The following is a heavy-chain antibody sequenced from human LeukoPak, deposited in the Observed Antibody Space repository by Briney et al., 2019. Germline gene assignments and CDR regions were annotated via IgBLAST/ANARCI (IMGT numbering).Heavy chain of an antibody. D-gene: IGHD2-2*02. CDR2: IYSGGST. CDR1: GFTFSSYA. V-gene: IGHV3-53*04. CDR3: ARDRCSNTNCYIDY. J-gene: IGHJ4*02. Sequence: GGSLRLSCAASGFTFSSYAMSWVRQAPGKGLEWVSAIYSGGSTYYADSVKGRFTISRHNSKNTLYLQMNSLRAEDTAVYYCARDRCSNTNCYIDYWGQGTLVTVSS.